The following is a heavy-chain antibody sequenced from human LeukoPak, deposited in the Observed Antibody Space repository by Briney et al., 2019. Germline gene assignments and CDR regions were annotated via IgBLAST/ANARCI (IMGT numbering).Heavy chain of an antibody. J-gene: IGHJ4*02. Sequence: ASVKVSCKASGYTFTGYYMHWVRQAPGQGLEWMGWINPNSGGTNYAQKFQGRVTMTRDTSISTAYMELSRLRSDDTAVYYSARDERYDSSGYPFDYWGQGTLVTVSS. D-gene: IGHD3-22*01. CDR2: INPNSGGT. V-gene: IGHV1-2*02. CDR1: GYTFTGYY. CDR3: ARDERYDSSGYPFDY.